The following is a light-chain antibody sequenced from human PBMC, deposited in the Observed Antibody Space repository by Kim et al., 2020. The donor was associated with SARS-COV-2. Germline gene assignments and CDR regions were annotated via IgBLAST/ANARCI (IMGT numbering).Light chain of an antibody. Sequence: LSPGERATLSCRASQSVSSSYLAWYQQKPGQAPRLLIYGASSRSTGIPDRFSGSGSGTDFTLTISRLEPEDFAVYYCQQYGSSLYTFGQGTKLEIK. CDR1: QSVSSSY. J-gene: IGKJ2*01. V-gene: IGKV3-20*01. CDR3: QQYGSSLYT. CDR2: GAS.